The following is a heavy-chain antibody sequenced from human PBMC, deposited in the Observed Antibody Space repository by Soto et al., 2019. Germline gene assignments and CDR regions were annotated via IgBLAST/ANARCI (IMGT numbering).Heavy chain of an antibody. J-gene: IGHJ3*02. D-gene: IGHD5-12*01. CDR3: ASTGPGGYDDAFDI. CDR1: GYTFTSYG. V-gene: IGHV1-18*01. CDR2: ISAYNGNT. Sequence: ASVKVSCKASGYTFTSYGISWVRQAPGQGLEWMGWISAYNGNTNYAQKLQGRVTMTTDTSTSTAYMELRSLGSDDTAVYYCASTGPGGYDDAFDIWGQGTMVTVSS.